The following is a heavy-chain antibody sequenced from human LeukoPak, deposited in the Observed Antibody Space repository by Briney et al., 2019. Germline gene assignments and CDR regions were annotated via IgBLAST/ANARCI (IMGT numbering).Heavy chain of an antibody. J-gene: IGHJ4*02. CDR3: ARDASRGKIDY. CDR1: GFTFSSYG. V-gene: IGHV3-33*01. Sequence: GRSLRLSCAASGFTFSSYGMHWVRQAPGKGLEWVAVIWYDGSNKYYADSVKGRFTISRGNAKNSLYLQMNSLRAEDTAVYYCARDASRGKIDYWGQGTLVTASS. D-gene: IGHD3-10*01. CDR2: IWYDGSNK.